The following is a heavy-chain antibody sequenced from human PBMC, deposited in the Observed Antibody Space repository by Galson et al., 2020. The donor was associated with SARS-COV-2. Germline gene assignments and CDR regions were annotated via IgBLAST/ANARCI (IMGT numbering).Heavy chain of an antibody. CDR2: ISNAASHK. J-gene: IGHJ6*04. V-gene: IGHV3-30*18. Sequence: LSLTCAASGFHFSVYGMHWVRQAPGKGMKWMAVISNAASHKYYADSVKDRFTISRDTSMNTLYLQMDSLRAEDTAVYYCAKDRLDIEVVVGVTRYHSNMDVWGKGTTVTVSS. CDR3: AKDRLDIEVVVGVTRYHSNMDV. D-gene: IGHD2-15*01. CDR1: GFHFSVYG.